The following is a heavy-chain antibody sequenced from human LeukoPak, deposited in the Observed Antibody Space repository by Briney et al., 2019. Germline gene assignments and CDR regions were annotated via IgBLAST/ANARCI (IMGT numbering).Heavy chain of an antibody. V-gene: IGHV1-18*01. CDR2: ISAYNGNT. D-gene: IGHD4-17*01. CDR1: GYTFTSYG. Sequence: GASVTVSFKCSGYTFTSYGISWVRQAPGQGLGWVGWISAYNGNTNYAQKLQGRVTMTTDTSTSTAYMELRSLRSDDTAVYYCARDGHGDYVYPYWGEGTLVTVSS. J-gene: IGHJ4*02. CDR3: ARDGHGDYVYPY.